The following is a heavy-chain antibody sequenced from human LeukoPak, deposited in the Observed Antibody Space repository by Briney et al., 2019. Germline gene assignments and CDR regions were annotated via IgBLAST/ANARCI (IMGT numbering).Heavy chain of an antibody. V-gene: IGHV4-59*01. D-gene: IGHD5-18*01. CDR3: ARGGYSYGSFRLYFDY. CDR2: ISYSGST. J-gene: IGHJ4*02. CDR1: GGSICSYY. Sequence: SETLSLTCTVSGGSICSYYWSWIRQPPGKGLEWIGYISYSGSTNYNPSLKSRVTISLDMSKNQFSLKLNSVTAADTAVYYYARGGYSYGSFRLYFDYWGQGTLVTVSS.